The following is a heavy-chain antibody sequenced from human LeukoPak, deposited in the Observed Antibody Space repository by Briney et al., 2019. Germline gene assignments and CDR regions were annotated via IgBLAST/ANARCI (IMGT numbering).Heavy chain of an antibody. D-gene: IGHD3-3*01. J-gene: IGHJ4*02. CDR1: GYSISSGYY. CDR2: IYHSGST. Sequence: PSETLSLTCAVSGYSISSGYYWGWIRQPPGKGVEWIGSIYHSGSTYYNPSLKSRVTISVDTSQNQFSLKLSSVTAADTAVYYCARPAYDFWSGYPHYFDYWGQGTLVTVSS. V-gene: IGHV4-38-2*01. CDR3: ARPAYDFWSGYPHYFDY.